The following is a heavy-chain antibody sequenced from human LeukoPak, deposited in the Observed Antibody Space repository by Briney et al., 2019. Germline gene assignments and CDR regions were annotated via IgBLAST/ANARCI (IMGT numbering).Heavy chain of an antibody. CDR3: VRGFGGRTDS. CDR1: GFTFDDYG. V-gene: IGHV3-74*01. J-gene: IGHJ5*01. CDR2: INTDGSRT. D-gene: IGHD2-15*01. Sequence: GGSLRLSCAASGFTFDDYGMSWVRQAPGKGLVWVSRINTDGSRTDHADSVKGRFTISRDNAKDTLYLQMSSLRAEDTAVYYCVRGFGGRTDSWGQGTEVTVST.